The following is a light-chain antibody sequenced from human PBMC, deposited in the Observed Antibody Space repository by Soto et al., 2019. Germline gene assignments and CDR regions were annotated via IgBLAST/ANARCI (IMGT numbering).Light chain of an antibody. V-gene: IGKV1-5*01. CDR3: QQYNDYWT. CDR2: DAC. CDR1: QIITTW. J-gene: IGKJ1*01. Sequence: DIQMTQSPSTLSASVGDRVVITCRASQIITTWLAWYQQKPGKAPKLLIYDACSLESGVPSRFSGSGSGTEFTLTISRLQPDDFATYYCQQYNDYWTFGQGTKVDIK.